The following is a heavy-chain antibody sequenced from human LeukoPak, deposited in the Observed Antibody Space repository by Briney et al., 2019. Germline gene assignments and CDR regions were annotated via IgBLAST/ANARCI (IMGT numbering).Heavy chain of an antibody. CDR3: ARVKPAAN. J-gene: IGHJ4*02. V-gene: IGHV1-2*02. D-gene: IGHD2-2*01. CDR2: INPNSGGA. CDR1: GYTFTAYS. Sequence: GASVKVSCKASGYTFTAYSIHWVRQAPGQGLEWMGWINPNSGGAKYVQKFQGRVTMTRDTSISTAYMELSRLRSDDTAVYYCARVKPAANWGQGTLVTVSS.